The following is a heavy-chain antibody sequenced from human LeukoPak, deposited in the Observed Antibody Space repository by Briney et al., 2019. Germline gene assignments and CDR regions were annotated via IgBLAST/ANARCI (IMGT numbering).Heavy chain of an antibody. D-gene: IGHD6-13*01. CDR1: GGSISSGGYY. CDR3: ARGVYIAAAQYAY. Sequence: SQTLSLTCTVSGGSISSGGYYWSWIRQHPGKGLEWIGYIYYSGTTNYNPSLKSRVTISVDTPKNQFSLKLSSVTAADTAVYYCARGVYIAAAQYAYWGQGTLVTVSS. J-gene: IGHJ4*02. CDR2: IYYSGTT. V-gene: IGHV4-31*03.